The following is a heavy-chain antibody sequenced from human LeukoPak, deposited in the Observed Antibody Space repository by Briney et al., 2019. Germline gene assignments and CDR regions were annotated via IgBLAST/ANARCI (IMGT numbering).Heavy chain of an antibody. V-gene: IGHV4-4*07. Sequence: KPSETLSLTCTVSGGSISSYYWSWIRQPAGKGLEWIGRIYTSGSTNYNPSLKSRVTTSVDTSKNQFSLKLSSVTAADTAVYYCAREGSSGAAATGLDYWGQGTLVTVSS. CDR1: GGSISSYY. D-gene: IGHD6-13*01. J-gene: IGHJ4*02. CDR2: IYTSGST. CDR3: AREGSSGAAATGLDY.